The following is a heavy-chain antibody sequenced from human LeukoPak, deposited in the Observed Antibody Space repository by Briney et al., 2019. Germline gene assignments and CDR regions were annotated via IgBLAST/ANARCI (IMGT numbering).Heavy chain of an antibody. CDR1: GGSISSYY. J-gene: IGHJ6*03. Sequence: PSETLSLTCTVSGGSISSYYWSWIRQPAGKGLESIGHISTSGSTNYNPSLKSRVTMSVDTSKNQFSLKLSSVTAADTAVYYCARYSGSYFGYYYMDVWGKGTTVTISS. V-gene: IGHV4-4*07. CDR3: ARYSGSYFGYYYMDV. D-gene: IGHD1-26*01. CDR2: ISTSGST.